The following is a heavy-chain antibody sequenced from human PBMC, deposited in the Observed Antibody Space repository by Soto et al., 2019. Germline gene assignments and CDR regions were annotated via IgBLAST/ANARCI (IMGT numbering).Heavy chain of an antibody. D-gene: IGHD5-18*01. CDR3: ARDRDSYGFHDY. Sequence: QVQLQESGPGLVKPSQTLSVTCTVSGGSISSGGSYWSWIRQHPGKGLEWIGYIHYSGTTYYNPSLKSRVTISIDKSKNQFSLKMSSVTAADTAVYYCARDRDSYGFHDYWGQGTLVTVSS. CDR2: IHYSGTT. CDR1: GGSISSGGSY. J-gene: IGHJ4*02. V-gene: IGHV4-31*03.